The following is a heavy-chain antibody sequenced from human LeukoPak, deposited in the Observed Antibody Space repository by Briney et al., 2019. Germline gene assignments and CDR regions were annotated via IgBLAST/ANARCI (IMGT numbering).Heavy chain of an antibody. CDR1: GFTFSSYE. CDR3: ARGSGLGY. D-gene: IGHD6-19*01. CDR2: IVPSGGPI. J-gene: IGHJ4*02. V-gene: IGHV3-48*03. Sequence: GGSLRLSCAASGFTFSSYEMTWVRQAPGKGLEWVSYIVPSGGPIYYTDSVKGRFTISRDNAKNSLYLQMNSLRAEDTAVYYCARGSGLGYWGQGTLVTVSS.